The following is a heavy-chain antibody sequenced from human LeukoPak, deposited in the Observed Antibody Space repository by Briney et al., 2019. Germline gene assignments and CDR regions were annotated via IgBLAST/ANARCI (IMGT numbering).Heavy chain of an antibody. J-gene: IGHJ4*02. CDR1: GYTFTSYG. D-gene: IGHD3-22*01. V-gene: IGHV1-18*01. CDR3: ARDYYDSSGYMHFDY. Sequence: ASVKVSCKASGYTFTSYGISWVRQAPGQGLEWMGWISAYNGNTNYAQKLQGRVTMTTDTSTSTAYMELRSLRSDDTAVYYCARDYYDSSGYMHFDYWGQGTLVTVSS. CDR2: ISAYNGNT.